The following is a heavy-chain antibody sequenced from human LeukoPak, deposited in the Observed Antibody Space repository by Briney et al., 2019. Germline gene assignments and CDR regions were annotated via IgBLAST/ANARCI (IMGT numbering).Heavy chain of an antibody. V-gene: IGHV4-30-2*01. D-gene: IGHD2-15*01. CDR1: GGSISSGGYS. Sequence: KTSETLSLTCAVSGGSISSGGYSWSWIRQPPGNGLEWIGYIYHSGSTYYNPSPKSRVTISVDRSKNQFSLKLSSVTAADTAVYYCARAGAATVDNWFDPWGQGTLVTVSS. CDR3: ARAGAATVDNWFDP. CDR2: IYHSGST. J-gene: IGHJ5*02.